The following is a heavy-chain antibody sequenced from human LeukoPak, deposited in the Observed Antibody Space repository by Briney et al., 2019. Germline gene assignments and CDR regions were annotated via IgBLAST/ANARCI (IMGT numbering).Heavy chain of an antibody. V-gene: IGHV1-2*02. J-gene: IGHJ6*03. CDR2: INPNSGGT. CDR3: ARGLEGDWGPPGGYYYYYYYMDV. CDR1: GYTFTGYY. D-gene: IGHD7-27*01. Sequence: GASVKVSCKASGYTFTGYYMHWVRQAPGQGLEWMGWINPNSGGTNYAQKFQGRVTITADKSTSTAYMELSSLRSEDTAVYYCARGLEGDWGPPGGYYYYYYYMDVWGKGTTVTVSS.